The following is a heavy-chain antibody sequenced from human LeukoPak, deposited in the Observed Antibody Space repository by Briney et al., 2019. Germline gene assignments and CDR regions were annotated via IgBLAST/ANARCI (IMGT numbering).Heavy chain of an antibody. Sequence: GGSLRLSCAASGFTFSSYAMSWVRQAPGKGLEWVAVISYDGSNKYYADSVKGRFTISRDNSKNTLYLQMNSLRAEDTAVYYCARASGYDYDDYYYGMDVWGQGTTVTVSS. V-gene: IGHV3-30-3*01. CDR1: GFTFSSYA. D-gene: IGHD5-12*01. CDR2: ISYDGSNK. CDR3: ARASGYDYDDYYYGMDV. J-gene: IGHJ6*02.